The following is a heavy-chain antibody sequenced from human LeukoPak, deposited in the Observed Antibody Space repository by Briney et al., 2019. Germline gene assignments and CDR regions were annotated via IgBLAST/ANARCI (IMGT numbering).Heavy chain of an antibody. CDR1: GFTFSSYS. CDR3: ARDRVTGTPWSQQVLVDPYNWFDP. Sequence: GGSLRLSCAASGFTFSSYSMNWVRQAPGKGLEWVSSISSSSSYIYYADSVKGRFTISRDNAKNSLYLQMNSLRAEDTAVYYCARDRVTGTPWSQQVLVDPYNWFDPWGQGTLVTVSS. V-gene: IGHV3-21*01. J-gene: IGHJ5*02. D-gene: IGHD1-20*01. CDR2: ISSSSSYI.